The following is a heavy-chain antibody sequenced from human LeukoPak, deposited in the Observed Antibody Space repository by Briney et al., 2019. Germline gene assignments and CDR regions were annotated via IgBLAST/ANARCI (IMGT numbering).Heavy chain of an antibody. Sequence: SETLSLTCAVYGGSFSGYYWSWIRQPPGKGLEWIGEINHSGSTNYNPSLKSRVTISVDTSKNQFSLKLSSVTAADTAVYYCATKTMVRGLIGAFDIWGQGTMVTVSS. CDR3: ATKTMVRGLIGAFDI. D-gene: IGHD3-10*01. CDR2: INHSGST. CDR1: GGSFSGYY. J-gene: IGHJ3*02. V-gene: IGHV4-34*01.